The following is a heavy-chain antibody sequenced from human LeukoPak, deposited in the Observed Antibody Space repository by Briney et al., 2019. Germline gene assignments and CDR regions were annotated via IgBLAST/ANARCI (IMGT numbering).Heavy chain of an antibody. V-gene: IGHV4-4*09. CDR1: GGSISSYY. CDR3: ARKGKWLRFFDY. D-gene: IGHD5-12*01. Sequence: SETLSLTCTVSGGSISSYYWSWIRQPPGKGLEWIGYIYTSGSTNYNPSLKSRVTISVDTSKNQFSLKLRSVTAADTAVYYCARKGKWLRFFDYWGQGTLVTVSS. CDR2: IYTSGST. J-gene: IGHJ4*02.